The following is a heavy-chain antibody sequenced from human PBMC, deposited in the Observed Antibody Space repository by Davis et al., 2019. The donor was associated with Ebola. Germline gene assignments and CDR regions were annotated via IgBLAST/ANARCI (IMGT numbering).Heavy chain of an antibody. D-gene: IGHD3-3*01. V-gene: IGHV4-30-2*01. Sequence: MPSETLSLTCAVSAGSISSGVYSWSWIRQPPGKGLEWIAYIYHTGNTYYNPSLKSRVTISVDTSKNQFSLKLSSVTAADTAVYYCARYLRLRFLEWLSGGWFDPWGQGTLVTVSS. CDR1: AGSISSGVYS. J-gene: IGHJ5*02. CDR3: ARYLRLRFLEWLSGGWFDP. CDR2: IYHTGNT.